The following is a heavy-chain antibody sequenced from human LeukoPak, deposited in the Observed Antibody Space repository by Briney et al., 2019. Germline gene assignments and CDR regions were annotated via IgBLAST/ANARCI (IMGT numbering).Heavy chain of an antibody. Sequence: SQNLSLTCTVSGGSINSGDYYWSWIRQSPGKGLEWIGYFRHSGSNYDNPSLKGRFTISVETSKNQFSLKLTSVTAADTAVYFCARIDYRYYYCMDVRGRGTTVTVSS. V-gene: IGHV4-30-4*01. J-gene: IGHJ6*03. D-gene: IGHD4-11*01. CDR1: GGSINSGDYY. CDR3: ARIDYRYYYCMDV. CDR2: FRHSGSN.